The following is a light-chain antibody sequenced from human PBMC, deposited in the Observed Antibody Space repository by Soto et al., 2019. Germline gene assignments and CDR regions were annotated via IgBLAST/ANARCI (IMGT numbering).Light chain of an antibody. CDR1: SSDVGGYNY. CDR3: SSYASRSTLA. CDR2: EVS. Sequence: QSALTQPASVSGSPGQSITISCTGTSSDVGGYNYVSWYQQHPGKAPKLIIYEVSIRPSGVSNRFSGSKSGNTASLTISGLQAEDGADYYCSSYASRSTLAFGGGTKLTVL. J-gene: IGLJ2*01. V-gene: IGLV2-14*01.